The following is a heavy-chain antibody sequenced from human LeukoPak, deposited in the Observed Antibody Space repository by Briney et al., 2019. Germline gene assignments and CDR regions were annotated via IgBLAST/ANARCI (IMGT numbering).Heavy chain of an antibody. D-gene: IGHD3-10*01. V-gene: IGHV3-7*01. Sequence: GGSLRLSCAASGFTFSGYWMSWVRQAPGKGLEWVANIKQDGSEKYYVDSVKGRFTISRDNAKNSLYLQMNSLRAEDTAVYYCARFMVRGVIHYYYMDVWGKGTTVTVSS. CDR2: IKQDGSEK. CDR3: ARFMVRGVIHYYYMDV. J-gene: IGHJ6*03. CDR1: GFTFSGYW.